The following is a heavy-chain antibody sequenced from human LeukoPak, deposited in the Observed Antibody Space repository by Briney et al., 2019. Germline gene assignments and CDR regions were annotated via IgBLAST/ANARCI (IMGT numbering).Heavy chain of an antibody. CDR1: GYSFTNYA. CDR3: ARDNGIMITFGGVIAVNYFDY. V-gene: IGHV1-46*01. D-gene: IGHD3-16*02. Sequence: ASVKVSCKASGYSFTNYAMNWVRQAPGQGLEWMGLINPSGSSTTYAQKFQGRVTMTRDMFTSTAYMELRSLRSDDTAVYYCARDNGIMITFGGVIAVNYFDYWGQGTLVTVSS. CDR2: INPSGSST. J-gene: IGHJ4*02.